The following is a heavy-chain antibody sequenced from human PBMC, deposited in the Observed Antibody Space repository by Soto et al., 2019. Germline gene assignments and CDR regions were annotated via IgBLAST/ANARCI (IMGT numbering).Heavy chain of an antibody. V-gene: IGHV4-39*01. Sequence: SETLSLTCTVSGGSITSSVSSWAWLRQTPGKGLEGIGSIFYTGNTYYNPSLWSRVTISADTSKNQFSLKMTSVTAADTAVYYCARHGMRAAGWFDPWGQGTLVTVSS. CDR1: GGSITSSVSS. CDR3: ARHGMRAAGWFDP. J-gene: IGHJ5*02. D-gene: IGHD2-15*01. CDR2: IFYTGNT.